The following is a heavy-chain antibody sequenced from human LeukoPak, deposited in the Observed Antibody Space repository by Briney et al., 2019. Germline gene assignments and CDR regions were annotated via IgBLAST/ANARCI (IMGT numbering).Heavy chain of an antibody. CDR3: VKVGAGYYLCDY. CDR1: GFSFITNT. V-gene: IGHV3-23*01. D-gene: IGHD1-26*01. CDR2: IIDSGGGGGT. J-gene: IGHJ4*02. Sequence: GGSLRLSSAESGFSFITNTISWVCQAPGRGLEWVSVIIDSGGGGGTHYADSEKGRFTISRDDSRDTVYLRTNSLRAEDTAIYCFVKVGAGYYLCDYWGRGILVTVSS.